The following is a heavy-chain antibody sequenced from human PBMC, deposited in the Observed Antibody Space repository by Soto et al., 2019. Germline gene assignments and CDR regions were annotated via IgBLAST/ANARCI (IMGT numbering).Heavy chain of an antibody. CDR1: GFTFGSFS. V-gene: IGHV3-64D*06. CDR3: VKSRGGANYDFFD. Sequence: PGGSLRLSCSASGFTFGSFSMHWVRQSPGKGLEYVSHVSSDGGRIYYADSVKGRFTISRDNSKNMLYLQMSSLRPDDSAVYYCVKSRGGANYDFFDWVQGTLVTVSS. J-gene: IGHJ4*02. D-gene: IGHD3-3*01. CDR2: VSSDGGRI.